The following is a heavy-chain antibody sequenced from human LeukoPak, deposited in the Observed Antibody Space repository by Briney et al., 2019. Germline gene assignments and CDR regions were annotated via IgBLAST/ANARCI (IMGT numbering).Heavy chain of an antibody. D-gene: IGHD1-26*01. J-gene: IGHJ4*02. CDR2: ISYDGSNK. CDR3: ARVGATGYFDY. V-gene: IGHV3-30*19. CDR1: GFTFSSYG. Sequence: GGSLRLSCAASGFTFSSYGMHWVRQAPGKGLEWVAVISYDGSNKYYADSVKGRFTISRDNSKNTLYLQMNSLRAEDTAVYYCARVGATGYFDYWGQGTLVTVSS.